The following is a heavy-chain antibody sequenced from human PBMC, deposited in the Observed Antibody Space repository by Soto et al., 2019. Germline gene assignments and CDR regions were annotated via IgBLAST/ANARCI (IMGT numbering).Heavy chain of an antibody. CDR1: GFTFSSYA. CDR2: ISSNGGST. J-gene: IGHJ6*01. V-gene: IGHV3-64D*06. Sequence: PGESLRLSCSASGFTFSSYAMHWVRQAPGKGLEYVSAISSNGGSTYYADSVKGRFTISRDNSKNTLYLQMSSLRAEDTAVYYCVKELNYSSSTSCYRGGYCYYGMDVWGQGTTVPVS. CDR3: VKELNYSSSTSCYRGGYCYYGMDV. D-gene: IGHD2-2*01.